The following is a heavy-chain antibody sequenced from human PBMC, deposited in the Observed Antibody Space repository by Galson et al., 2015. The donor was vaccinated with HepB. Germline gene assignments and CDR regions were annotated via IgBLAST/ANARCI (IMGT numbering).Heavy chain of an antibody. D-gene: IGHD3-22*01. CDR2: ISSSSSTI. CDR3: AKDLHYYDSSGYRPHYWYFDL. Sequence: SLRLSCAASGFTFSSYSMNWVRQAPGKGLEWVSYISSSSSTIYYADSVKGRFTISRDNAKNSLYLQMNSLRDEHTAVYYCAKDLHYYDSSGYRPHYWYFDLWGRGTLLTVSS. V-gene: IGHV3-48*02. CDR1: GFTFSSYS. J-gene: IGHJ2*01.